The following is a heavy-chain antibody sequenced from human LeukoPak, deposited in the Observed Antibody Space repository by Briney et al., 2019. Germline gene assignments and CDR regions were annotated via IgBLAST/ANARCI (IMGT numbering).Heavy chain of an antibody. Sequence: SETLSLTCAVYGGSFSGYFWTWIRQTPGKGLEWIGETHHSGSPRYNPSLKSRVTITVDTSRNQFSLKLRSVTAADTAVYFCARADRGHFASAYWGQGTLVTVSS. J-gene: IGHJ4*02. CDR2: THHSGSP. CDR3: ARADRGHFASAY. D-gene: IGHD3-10*01. CDR1: GGSFSGYF. V-gene: IGHV4-34*01.